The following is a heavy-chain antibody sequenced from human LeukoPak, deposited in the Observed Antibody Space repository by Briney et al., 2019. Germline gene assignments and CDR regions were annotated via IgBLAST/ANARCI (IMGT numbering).Heavy chain of an antibody. CDR3: ARGVSAEQLLWFGEFLSQSDY. Sequence: GASVKVSCKASGYTFTSYGISWVRQAPGQGLEWMGWISAYNGNTNYAQKFQGRVTMTRDTSTSTVYMELSSLRSEDTAVYYCARGVSAEQLLWFGEFLSQSDYWGQGTLVTVSS. V-gene: IGHV1-18*01. J-gene: IGHJ4*02. D-gene: IGHD3-10*01. CDR2: ISAYNGNT. CDR1: GYTFTSYG.